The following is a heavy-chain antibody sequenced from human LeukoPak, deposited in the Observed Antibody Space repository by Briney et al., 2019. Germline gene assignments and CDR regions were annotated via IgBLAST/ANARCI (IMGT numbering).Heavy chain of an antibody. CDR3: ARHGRCSNGECVAVFDI. CDR1: GVSISSSNW. D-gene: IGHD2-8*01. Sequence: PSGTLSLTCAVSGVSISSSNWWSWVRQPPGQGLEWIGEIYHSGSTNYNPSLKSRVTISVDKSKNQFSLKLSSVTAADTAVYFCARHGRCSNGECVAVFDIWGRGTTVTVSS. V-gene: IGHV4-4*02. CDR2: IYHSGST. J-gene: IGHJ3*02.